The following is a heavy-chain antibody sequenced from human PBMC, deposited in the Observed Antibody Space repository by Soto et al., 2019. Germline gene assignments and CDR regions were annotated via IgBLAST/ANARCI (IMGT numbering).Heavy chain of an antibody. CDR2: ISSSGSSI. D-gene: IGHD2-2*01. CDR1: GFTFSDYY. Sequence: GGSLRLSCAASGFTFSDYYMSWIRQAPGKGLQWISYISSSGSSIYYADSVKGRFTISRDNAKNSLYLQMNSLRAEDTAVYYCASSGRYCSSTSCYGYWGQGTLVTVSS. J-gene: IGHJ4*02. CDR3: ASSGRYCSSTSCYGY. V-gene: IGHV3-11*01.